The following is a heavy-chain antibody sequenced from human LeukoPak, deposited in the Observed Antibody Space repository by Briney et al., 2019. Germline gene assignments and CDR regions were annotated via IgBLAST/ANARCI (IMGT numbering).Heavy chain of an antibody. J-gene: IGHJ5*02. Sequence: GGSLRLSCAASGFTFSNAWMSWVRQAPGKGLEWVGRIKSKTEGGTTDYAAPVKGRFTISRDDSKNTLYLQMNSMKTEDTAVYYCTTPYYDYVWGSYHKPYNWFDPWGQGTLVTVSS. D-gene: IGHD3-16*02. CDR2: IKSKTEGGTT. CDR1: GFTFSNAW. CDR3: TTPYYDYVWGSYHKPYNWFDP. V-gene: IGHV3-15*01.